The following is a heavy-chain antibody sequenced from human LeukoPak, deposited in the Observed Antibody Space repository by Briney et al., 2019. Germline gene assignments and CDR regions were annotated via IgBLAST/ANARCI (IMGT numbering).Heavy chain of an antibody. CDR1: RFTFSSDS. Sequence: GGSLRLSSAPSRFTFSSDSINSVRESPGNGVGGGSSISSSSRYIYYADSVKGRFTISRDNAKNSLYLQMNSLRAEDTAVYYCARLSNSSGWFSLDYWGQGTLGTVFS. J-gene: IGHJ4*02. D-gene: IGHD6-19*01. CDR3: ARLSNSSGWFSLDY. V-gene: IGHV3-21*01. CDR2: ISSSSRYI.